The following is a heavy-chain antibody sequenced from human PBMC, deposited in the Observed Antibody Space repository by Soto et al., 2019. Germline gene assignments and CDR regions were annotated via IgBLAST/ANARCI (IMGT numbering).Heavy chain of an antibody. CDR3: ARLSWYYYDSSGYPTDAFDI. Sequence: ASVKVSCKASGYTFISYDINWVRQATGQGLEWMGWMNPNSGNTGYAQKFQGRVTMTRNTSISTAYMELSSLRSEDTAVYYCARLSWYYYDSSGYPTDAFDIWGQGTMVTVSS. CDR2: MNPNSGNT. J-gene: IGHJ3*02. V-gene: IGHV1-8*01. D-gene: IGHD3-22*01. CDR1: GYTFISYD.